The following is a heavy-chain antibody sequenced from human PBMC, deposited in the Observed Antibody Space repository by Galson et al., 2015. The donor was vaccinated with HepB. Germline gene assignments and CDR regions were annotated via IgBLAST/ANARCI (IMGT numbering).Heavy chain of an antibody. V-gene: IGHV1-2*06. J-gene: IGHJ3*02. CDR3: ARDPLIGGAFDI. CDR2: INPNSGGT. Sequence: SVKVSCTASGYTFTDYYMHWVRQAPGQGLEWMGRINPNSGGTNYAQKFQGRVTMTRDTSISTAYMELNRLRSDDTAVYYCARDPLIGGAFDIWGQGTMVTVSS. CDR1: GYTFTDYY.